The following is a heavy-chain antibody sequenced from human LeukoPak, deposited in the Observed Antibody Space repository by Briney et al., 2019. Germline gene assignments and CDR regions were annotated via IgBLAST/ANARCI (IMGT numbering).Heavy chain of an antibody. CDR1: GGFFSNHY. Sequence: SETLSLTCTVSGGFFSNHYWSWIRQPPGKGLEWIGYIYHAGSTNYNPSLKSRVTISVDTSKNQFSLKLSSVTAADTAVYYCARGNYVDWFDPWGQGTQVTVSS. CDR2: IYHAGST. V-gene: IGHV4-59*11. D-gene: IGHD1-7*01. CDR3: ARGNYVDWFDP. J-gene: IGHJ5*02.